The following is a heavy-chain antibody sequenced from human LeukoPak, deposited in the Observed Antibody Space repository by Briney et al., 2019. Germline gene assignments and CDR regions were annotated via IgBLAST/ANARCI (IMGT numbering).Heavy chain of an antibody. J-gene: IGHJ4*02. CDR3: ARGSRIVGAPPDY. CDR2: ISSSSSYI. Sequence: GGSLRLSCAASGFIFSSFTMNWVRQAPGKGLEWVSSISSSSSYIYSGDSVQGRFTISRDNAKNSLYLQMNSLRAEDTAVCYCARGSRIVGAPPDYWGQGILVTVSS. CDR1: GFIFSSFT. V-gene: IGHV3-21*01. D-gene: IGHD1-26*01.